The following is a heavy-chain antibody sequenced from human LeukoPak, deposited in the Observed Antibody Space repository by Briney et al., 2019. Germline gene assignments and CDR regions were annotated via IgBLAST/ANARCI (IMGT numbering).Heavy chain of an antibody. J-gene: IGHJ4*02. V-gene: IGHV4-59*01. Sequence: PSETLSLTCTVSGGSISSYYWSLIRQPPGKGLEWIGYIYYSGSTNYNPSLKSRVTISVDTSKNQFSLKLSSVTAADTAVYYCARWRSWYGIDYWGQGTLVTVSS. CDR3: ARWRSWYGIDY. CDR2: IYYSGST. D-gene: IGHD6-13*01. CDR1: GGSISSYY.